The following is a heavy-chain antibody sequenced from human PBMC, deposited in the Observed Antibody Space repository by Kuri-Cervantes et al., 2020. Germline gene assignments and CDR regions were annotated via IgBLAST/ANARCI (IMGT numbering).Heavy chain of an antibody. CDR2: MNPNSGNT. J-gene: IGHJ4*02. CDR3: ARGVVVTDLRGFYYFEY. D-gene: IGHD2-21*02. Sequence: ASVHVSYKASGYTFTSYDINWVRQATGQGLEWMGWMNPNSGNTGYAQKFQGRVTMTRNTSISTVYMELSRLRSDDTAVYYCARGVVVTDLRGFYYFEYWGQGTLVTVSS. V-gene: IGHV1-8*01. CDR1: GYTFTSYD.